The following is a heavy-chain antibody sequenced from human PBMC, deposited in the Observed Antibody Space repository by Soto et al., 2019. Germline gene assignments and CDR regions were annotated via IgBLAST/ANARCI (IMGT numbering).Heavy chain of an antibody. J-gene: IGHJ4*02. D-gene: IGHD3-10*01. CDR1: GGAFNGYY. CDR2: INHSGTV. Sequence: QVHLQQWGAGLLKPSETLSLTCAVNGGAFNGYYWTWIRQSPGKGLQWIGEINHSGTVDYNPSLKSRVTFSLETSKKQFSLTLTSVTAADTAVYYCARAGAALVRGSIGGFDYWGQGTLVTVSS. V-gene: IGHV4-34*01. CDR3: ARAGAALVRGSIGGFDY.